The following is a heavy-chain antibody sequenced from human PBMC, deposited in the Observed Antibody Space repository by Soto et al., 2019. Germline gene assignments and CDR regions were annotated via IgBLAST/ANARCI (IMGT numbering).Heavy chain of an antibody. CDR3: ARVGERDCSSTSCYRAGYYGMDV. CDR1: GGSISRGGYY. J-gene: IGHJ6*02. D-gene: IGHD2-2*02. Sequence: SETLSLTCTVSGGSISRGGYYWSWIRQHPGTGLEWIGYIYYSGSTYYNPSLKSRVTISVDTSKNQFSLKLSSVTAADTAVYYCARVGERDCSSTSCYRAGYYGMDVWGQGTTVTVSS. V-gene: IGHV4-31*03. CDR2: IYYSGST.